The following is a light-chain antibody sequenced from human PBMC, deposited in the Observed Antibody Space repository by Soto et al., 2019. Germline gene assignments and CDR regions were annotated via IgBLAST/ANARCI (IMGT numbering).Light chain of an antibody. J-gene: IGKJ2*01. V-gene: IGKV3-20*01. CDR2: AAS. CDR3: QQQGT. Sequence: EIVLTQSPGTLSLSPGEKDTLSCRASQSLSCSYVVRYQQKPGQAPRLLIYAASRRATSIPDRFSGRGSATEYTLTISRLEPEDFAVYYCQQQGTFGQGTKLEIK. CDR1: QSLSCSY.